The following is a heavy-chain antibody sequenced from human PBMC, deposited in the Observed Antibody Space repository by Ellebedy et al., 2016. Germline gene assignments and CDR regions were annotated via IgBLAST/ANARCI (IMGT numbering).Heavy chain of an antibody. CDR2: IDTGGGAI. V-gene: IGHV3-74*01. CDR1: GFSFSNYW. Sequence: GESLKISCAASGFSFSNYWMHWVRLVPGKGLLWVSRIDTGGGAISYADSVKGRFTVSRDNAKNTLYLQMNSLRVEDTAVYYCARDVYGFWSGLDWGQGTLVTVSS. CDR3: ARDVYGFWSGLD. D-gene: IGHD3-3*01. J-gene: IGHJ4*02.